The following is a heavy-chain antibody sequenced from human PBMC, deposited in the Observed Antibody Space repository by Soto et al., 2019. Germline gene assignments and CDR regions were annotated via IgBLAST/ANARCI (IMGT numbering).Heavy chain of an antibody. V-gene: IGHV3-7*01. CDR1: GFTFSSYW. J-gene: IGHJ4*02. D-gene: IGHD2-21*02. CDR3: ARDYGGNSAKDYFDY. CDR2: IKQDGSEK. Sequence: PGGSLRLSCAASGFTFSSYWMSWVRQAPGKGLEWVANIKQDGSEKYYVDSVKGRFTISRDNAKNSLYLQMNSLRAEDTAVYYCARDYGGNSAKDYFDYWGQGTLVTVSS.